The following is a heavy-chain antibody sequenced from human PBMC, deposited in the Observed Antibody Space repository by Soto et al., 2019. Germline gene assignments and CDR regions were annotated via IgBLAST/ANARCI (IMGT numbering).Heavy chain of an antibody. V-gene: IGHV3-23*01. J-gene: IGHJ4*02. CDR2: ISGSGHIT. D-gene: IGHD5-12*01. Sequence: GGSLRLSCAASGFTCNNYAMNWVRQAPGKGLEWVSAISGSGHITHHADSVKGRFTISRDNSKNTLYLQMNSLRAEDTAIYYCAKDFIVATISANEHWGQGTLVTVSS. CDR3: AKDFIVATISANEH. CDR1: GFTCNNYA.